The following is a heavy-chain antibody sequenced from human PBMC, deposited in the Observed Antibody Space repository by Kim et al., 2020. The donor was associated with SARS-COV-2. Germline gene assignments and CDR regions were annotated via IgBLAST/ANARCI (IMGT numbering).Heavy chain of an antibody. CDR1: GFTFSSYA. Sequence: GGSLRLSCAASGFTFSSYAMSWVRQAPGKGLEWVSAISGSGGSTYYADSVKGRFTISRDNSNNTLYLQMNSLRAEDTAVYYCAKDLGYGDTETLDYWGQGTLVTVSS. J-gene: IGHJ4*02. CDR3: AKDLGYGDTETLDY. CDR2: ISGSGGST. V-gene: IGHV3-23*01. D-gene: IGHD4-17*01.